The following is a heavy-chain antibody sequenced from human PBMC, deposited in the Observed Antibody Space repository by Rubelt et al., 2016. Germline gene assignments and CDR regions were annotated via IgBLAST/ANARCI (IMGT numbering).Heavy chain of an antibody. CDR2: IDWDDDK. CDR3: AHRGGSGTSYSS. V-gene: IGHV2-70*01. CDR1: GFSLSTSGMC. J-gene: IGHJ5*02. Sequence: QVTLRESGPALVKPTQTLTLTCTLSGFSLSTSGMCVSLIRQPPGKALEWLAHIDWDDDKKYSTSLKTRLTVSKDTSKNQVVLTMTNMDPVDTATYYCAHRGGSGTSYSSWGQGTLVTVSS. D-gene: IGHD3-10*01.